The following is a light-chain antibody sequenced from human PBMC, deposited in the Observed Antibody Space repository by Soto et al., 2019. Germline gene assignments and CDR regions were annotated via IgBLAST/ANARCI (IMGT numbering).Light chain of an antibody. Sequence: QSALTQPPSASGSPGQSVTISCTGTTSVVGGYNYVSWYQQHPGKAPKLLVYDVDKRPSGVPDRFSGSKSGNTASLTVSGLQAEDEADYYCSSYVGSNFHVLFGGGTKLTVL. V-gene: IGLV2-8*01. J-gene: IGLJ2*01. CDR1: TSVVGGYNY. CDR2: DVD. CDR3: SSYVGSNFHVL.